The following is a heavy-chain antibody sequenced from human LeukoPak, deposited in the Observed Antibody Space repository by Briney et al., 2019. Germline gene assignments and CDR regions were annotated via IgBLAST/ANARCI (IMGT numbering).Heavy chain of an antibody. V-gene: IGHV3-21*01. J-gene: IGHJ4*02. D-gene: IGHD2-15*01. CDR3: AQTFGYCSGGSCYLY. CDR1: GFTFSSYS. CDR2: ISSSSSYI. Sequence: PGGSLRLSRAASGFTFSSYSMNWVRQAPGKGLEWVSSISSSSSYIYYADSVKGRFTISRDNAKNSLYLQMNSLRAEDTAVYYCAQTFGYCSGGSCYLYWGQGTLVTVSS.